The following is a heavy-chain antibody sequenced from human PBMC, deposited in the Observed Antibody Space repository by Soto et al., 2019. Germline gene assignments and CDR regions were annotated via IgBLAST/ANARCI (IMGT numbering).Heavy chain of an antibody. CDR3: AKLVIGYCSGNTCDDY. J-gene: IGHJ4*02. D-gene: IGHD2-15*01. CDR2: ISYDSSNK. V-gene: IGHV3-30*18. Sequence: VQLSESGGGLIQPGGSLRLSCAASGFTFSYGIHWLRQAPGKGLEWVAYISYDSSNKFYGDSVKGRFTISRDNSKNTQFLQMNSLRAEDTAVYCCAKLVIGYCSGNTCDDYWGQGTLVAVSS. CDR1: GFTFSYG.